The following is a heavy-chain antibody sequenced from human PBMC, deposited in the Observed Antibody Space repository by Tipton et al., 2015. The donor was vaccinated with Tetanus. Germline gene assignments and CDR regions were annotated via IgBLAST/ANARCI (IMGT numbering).Heavy chain of an antibody. CDR1: GGSISSSDYY. CDR3: ARDHRLSASYAGWFDP. CDR2: VYSSGST. Sequence: LRLSCTVSGGSISSSDYYWGWIRQPPGKGLEWIGNVYSSGSTYYNPSLKGRVTISVDTSTTQFSLRLNSVTAADTAIYYCARDHRLSASYAGWFDPWGQGTLVTVSS. J-gene: IGHJ5*02. D-gene: IGHD1-26*01. V-gene: IGHV4-39*07.